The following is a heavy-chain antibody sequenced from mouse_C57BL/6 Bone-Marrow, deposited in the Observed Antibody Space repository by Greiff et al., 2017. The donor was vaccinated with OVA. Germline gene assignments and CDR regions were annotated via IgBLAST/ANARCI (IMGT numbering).Heavy chain of an antibody. V-gene: IGHV1-19*01. Sequence: EVQLQESGPVLVKPGASVKMSCKASGYTFTDYYMNWVKQSHGKSLEWIGVINPYNGGTSYNQKFKGKATLTVDKSSSTAYMELNSLTSEDSAVYYCAIQLLYYFDYWGQGTTLTVSS. CDR2: INPYNGGT. D-gene: IGHD1-1*01. CDR3: AIQLLYYFDY. J-gene: IGHJ2*01. CDR1: GYTFTDYY.